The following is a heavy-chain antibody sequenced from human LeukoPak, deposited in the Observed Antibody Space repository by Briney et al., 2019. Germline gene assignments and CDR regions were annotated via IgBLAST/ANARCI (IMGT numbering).Heavy chain of an antibody. D-gene: IGHD2-2*01. CDR2: INPSGGSP. J-gene: IGHJ4*02. Sequence: GASVKVSCKASGYTFTSYYMHWVRQAPGQGLEWMGIINPSGGSPTCAQKFQGRVTMTRDTSTSTVYMELSSLTSEDTAVYYCARDMLTSSVDYWGQGTLVTVSS. CDR3: ARDMLTSSVDY. V-gene: IGHV1-46*01. CDR1: GYTFTSYY.